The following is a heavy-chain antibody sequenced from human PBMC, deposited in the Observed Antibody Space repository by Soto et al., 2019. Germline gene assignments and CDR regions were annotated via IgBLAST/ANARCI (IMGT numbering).Heavy chain of an antibody. J-gene: IGHJ4*02. CDR1: GFTITSSA. Sequence: PGGSLRLSCAASGFTITSSAISWVRQAPGKGLEWVSTTGISGRTTYYADSVKGRFTVSRDDSKNTLDLQMSSLRAEDTAVYYCATVHNTSRSFDYWGQGTPVTVSS. CDR3: ATVHNTSRSFDY. V-gene: IGHV3-23*01. CDR2: TGISGRTT. D-gene: IGHD1-20*01.